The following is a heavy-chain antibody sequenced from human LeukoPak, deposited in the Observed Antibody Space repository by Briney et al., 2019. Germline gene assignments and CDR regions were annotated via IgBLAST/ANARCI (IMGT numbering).Heavy chain of an antibody. J-gene: IGHJ4*02. Sequence: PGGSLRLSCVGSGFTFRSHAMSWVRQAPEKGLEFVSGIYENGGTTYYADSVKGRFTISRDNSKNTLYLQLNSLRAEDTAVYYCAKTGGPWDWGQGTLVTVSS. CDR2: IYENGGTT. CDR1: GFTFRSHA. V-gene: IGHV3-23*01. CDR3: AKTGGPWD. D-gene: IGHD7-27*01.